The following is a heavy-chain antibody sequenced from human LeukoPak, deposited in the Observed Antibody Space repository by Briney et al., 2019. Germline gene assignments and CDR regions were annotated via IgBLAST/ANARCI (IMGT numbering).Heavy chain of an antibody. V-gene: IGHV3-33*01. Sequence: GGSLRLSCAASGFTFSSYGTHWVRQAPGKGLEWVAVIWYDGSNKYYADSVKGRFTISRDNSKNTLYLQMNSLRAEDTAVYYCARGVQGGYAQYYFDYWGQGTLVTVSS. CDR1: GFTFSSYG. CDR3: ARGVQGGYAQYYFDY. J-gene: IGHJ4*02. D-gene: IGHD5-12*01. CDR2: IWYDGSNK.